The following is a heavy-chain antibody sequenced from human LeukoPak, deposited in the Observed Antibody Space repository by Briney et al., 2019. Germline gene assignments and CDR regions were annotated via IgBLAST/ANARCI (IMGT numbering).Heavy chain of an antibody. CDR2: IYYSGST. J-gene: IGHJ3*02. Sequence: PSETLSLTCTVSGGSISSSSYYWGWIRQPPGKGLEWIGSIYYSGSTYYNPSLKSRVTISVDTSKNQFSLKPSSVTAADTAVYYCARPNYYDSSGPGAFDIWGQGTMVTVSS. D-gene: IGHD3-22*01. CDR1: GGSISSSSYY. CDR3: ARPNYYDSSGPGAFDI. V-gene: IGHV4-39*01.